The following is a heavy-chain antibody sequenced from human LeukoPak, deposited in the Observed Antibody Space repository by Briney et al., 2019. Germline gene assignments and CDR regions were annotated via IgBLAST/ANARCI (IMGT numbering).Heavy chain of an antibody. CDR2: TYYRSKWYN. CDR1: GDGVSSNRAA. CDR3: VRSAAGSGRPMDV. V-gene: IGHV6-1*01. D-gene: IGHD3-10*01. J-gene: IGHJ6*04. Sequence: PSQTLSLTCAISGDGVSSNRAAWNWIRQSPSRGLEWLGRTYYRSKWYNEYAVSVKNRITIDPDTSKNQFSLQLSSVTPEDTAVYFCVRSAAGSGRPMDVWGKGTTVMVSS.